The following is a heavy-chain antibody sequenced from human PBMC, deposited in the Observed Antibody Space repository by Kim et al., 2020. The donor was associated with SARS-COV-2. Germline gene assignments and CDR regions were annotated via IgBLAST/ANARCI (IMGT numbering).Heavy chain of an antibody. V-gene: IGHV3-15*01. D-gene: IGHD3-10*01. CDR3: ATAYYYGSGGVDL. J-gene: IGHJ2*01. Sequence: AAPVKGTFTISRDDSKNTLYLQMNSLKTEDTAVYYCATAYYYGSGGVDLWGRGTLVTVSS.